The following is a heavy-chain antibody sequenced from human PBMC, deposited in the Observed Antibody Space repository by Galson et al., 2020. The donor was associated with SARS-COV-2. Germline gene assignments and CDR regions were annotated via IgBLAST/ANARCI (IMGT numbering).Heavy chain of an antibody. D-gene: IGHD3-3*01. CDR1: GGTFSSYA. V-gene: IGHV1-69*10. CDR2: IIPILGIA. Sequence: VKVSCKASGGTFSSYAISWVRQAPGQGLEWMGGIIPILGIANYAQKFQGRVTITADKSTSTAYMELSSLRSEDTAVYYCARTPYYDFWSGLRYYYYYMDVWGKGTTVTVSS. CDR3: ARTPYYDFWSGLRYYYYYMDV. J-gene: IGHJ6*03.